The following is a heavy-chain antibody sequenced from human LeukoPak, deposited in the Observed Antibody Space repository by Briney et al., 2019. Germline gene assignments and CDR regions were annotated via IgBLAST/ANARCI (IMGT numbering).Heavy chain of an antibody. CDR1: GYSISSGYY. CDR3: ARGTDWRGKNFDY. J-gene: IGHJ4*02. Sequence: SETLSLTCTVSGYSISSGYYWGWIRQPPGKGLEWIGSIYHSGSTYYNPSLKSRVTISVDTSKNQFSLKLSSVTAADTAVYYCARGTDWRGKNFDYWGQGTLVTVSS. D-gene: IGHD3-9*01. CDR2: IYHSGST. V-gene: IGHV4-38-2*02.